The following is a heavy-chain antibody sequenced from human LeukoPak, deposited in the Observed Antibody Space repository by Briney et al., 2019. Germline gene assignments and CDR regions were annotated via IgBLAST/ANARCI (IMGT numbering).Heavy chain of an antibody. J-gene: IGHJ4*02. CDR2: IYYSGST. V-gene: IGHV4-39*01. CDR3: ARRVYYYDSSGYPVGYFDY. D-gene: IGHD3-22*01. Sequence: PSETLSLTSTVSGASISSSSYYWGWLRQPPGKGLEWIGSIYYSGSTYYNPSLKSRVTITVDTSKKQFSLKLSSVTAADTAVYYCARRVYYYDSSGYPVGYFDYWGQGTLVTVSS. CDR1: GASISSSSYY.